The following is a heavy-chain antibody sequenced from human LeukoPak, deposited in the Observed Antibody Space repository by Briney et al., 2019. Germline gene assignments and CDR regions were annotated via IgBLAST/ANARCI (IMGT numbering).Heavy chain of an antibody. CDR2: IYYSGST. J-gene: IGHJ4*02. D-gene: IGHD5-18*01. CDR3: AREGNTAMGYFDY. CDR1: GGSISSYY. Sequence: SETLSLTCTVSGGSISSYYWSWIRQPPGKGLEWIGYIYYSGSTYYNPSLKSRVTISVDTSKNQFSLKLSSVTAADTAVYYCAREGNTAMGYFDYWGQGTLVTVSS. V-gene: IGHV4-59*12.